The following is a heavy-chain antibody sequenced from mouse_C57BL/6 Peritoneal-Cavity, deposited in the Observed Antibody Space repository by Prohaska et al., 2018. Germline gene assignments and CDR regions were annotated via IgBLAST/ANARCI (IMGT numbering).Heavy chain of an antibody. Sequence: QVQLQQSGAELVRPGASVTLSCKASGYTFTAYEMPWLKQTPVYGLEWIVAIDPEICGTAYNQKLKGKAILTADKDSSKAYMELRRLTSEDSAVYYSTNYYGSSYAMDYWGQGTSVTVSS. CDR3: TNYYGSSYAMDY. D-gene: IGHD1-1*01. V-gene: IGHV1-15*01. CDR2: IDPEICGT. J-gene: IGHJ4*01. CDR1: GYTFTAYE.